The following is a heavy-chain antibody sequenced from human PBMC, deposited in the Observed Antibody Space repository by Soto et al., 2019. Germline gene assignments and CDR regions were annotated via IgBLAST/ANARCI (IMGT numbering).Heavy chain of an antibody. Sequence: PGGSLRLSCAASGFTFSSYAMSWVRQAPGKGLEWVSAISGSGGSTYYADSVKGRFTISRDNSKNTLYLQMNSLRAEDTAVYYCAKDPLVPTLSGYEVDYWGQGTLVTVSS. CDR1: GFTFSSYA. J-gene: IGHJ4*02. CDR3: AKDPLVPTLSGYEVDY. V-gene: IGHV3-23*01. CDR2: ISGSGGST. D-gene: IGHD5-12*01.